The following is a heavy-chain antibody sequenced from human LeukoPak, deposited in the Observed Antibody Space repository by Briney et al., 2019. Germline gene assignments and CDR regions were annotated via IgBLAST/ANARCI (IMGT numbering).Heavy chain of an antibody. V-gene: IGHV3-30*02. J-gene: IGHJ3*02. CDR2: IRYDGSNK. CDR1: GFTFSSYG. Sequence: GGSLRLSCAASGFTFSSYGMHWVRQAPGKGLEWVAFIRYDGSNKYYADSVKGRFTISRDNSKNTLYLQMNSLRAEDTAVYYCARDLSGNDAFDIWGQGTMVTVSS. CDR3: ARDLSGNDAFDI. D-gene: IGHD1-14*01.